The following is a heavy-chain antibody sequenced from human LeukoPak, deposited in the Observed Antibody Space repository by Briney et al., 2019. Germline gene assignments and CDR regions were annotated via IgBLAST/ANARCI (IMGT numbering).Heavy chain of an antibody. D-gene: IGHD3-10*01. V-gene: IGHV1-18*01. CDR2: ISVYNGKT. CDR1: GYTFRNYG. Sequence: GASVKVSCKASGYTFRNYGISWVRQAPGQGLEWMGWISVYNGKTNYAQNLQGRVTMTTDTSTSTAYMELRSLRSDDTAVYYCARDSDYYGSGSYYTQYNWFDPWGQGTLVTVSS. CDR3: ARDSDYYGSGSYYTQYNWFDP. J-gene: IGHJ5*02.